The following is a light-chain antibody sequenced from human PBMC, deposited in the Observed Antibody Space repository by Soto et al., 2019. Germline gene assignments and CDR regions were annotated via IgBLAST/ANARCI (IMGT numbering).Light chain of an antibody. Sequence: IVFTQSPSTLSFYPGERATLSCRASQSVSNNYLAWYQQKPGQAPRLLIYDASSRATGIPDRFSGGGSGTDFTLTISRLEPEDFAVYYCQQFSSHPLTFGGGTKVDIK. V-gene: IGKV3-20*01. CDR2: DAS. CDR1: QSVSNNY. J-gene: IGKJ4*01. CDR3: QQFSSHPLT.